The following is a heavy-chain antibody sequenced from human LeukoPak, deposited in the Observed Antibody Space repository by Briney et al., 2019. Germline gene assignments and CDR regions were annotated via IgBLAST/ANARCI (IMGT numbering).Heavy chain of an antibody. D-gene: IGHD6-19*01. CDR3: ARGPEQWLSRGPEDY. CDR1: GGSINSSSYY. J-gene: IGHJ4*02. Sequence: SSETLSLTCNVPGGSINSSSYYWGWIRQSPGKGLEWIGSIYYRGRTYYNPSLKSRVTISVDTPKNQFSLKLSSVTAADTAVYYCARGPEQWLSRGPEDYWGQGTLVTVSS. CDR2: IYYRGRT. V-gene: IGHV4-39*07.